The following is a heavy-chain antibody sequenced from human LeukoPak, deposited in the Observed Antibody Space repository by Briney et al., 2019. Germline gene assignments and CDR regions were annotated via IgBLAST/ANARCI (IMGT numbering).Heavy chain of an antibody. CDR1: GFTFSSYG. V-gene: IGHV3-30*18. CDR2: ISYDGSNK. D-gene: IGHD5-12*01. J-gene: IGHJ4*02. Sequence: GGSLRLSCAASGFTFSSYGMHWVRQAPGKGLEWVAVISYDGSNKYYADSVKGRFTISRDNSKNTLYLQMNSLRAEDTAVYYCAKDRPGYSGYDYWGQGTLVTVSS. CDR3: AKDRPGYSGYDY.